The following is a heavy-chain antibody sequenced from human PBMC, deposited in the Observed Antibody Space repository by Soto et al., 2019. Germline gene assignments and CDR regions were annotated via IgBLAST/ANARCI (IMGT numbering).Heavy chain of an antibody. CDR3: ERDPPRFFTLSPERTGL. V-gene: IGHV1-2*02. Sequence: QVQLVQSGTEVKKPGASVKVSCKASGYIFTDSHIHWVRQASGQGLEWLGWINPKTGDTPYSQKFHGRIILTRDTSTRTAYVEVTNLTSVDTAVYDCERDPPRFFTLSPERTGLWGQGTLMTVSS. D-gene: IGHD3-10*01. CDR1: GYIFTDSH. J-gene: IGHJ4*02. CDR2: INPKTGDT.